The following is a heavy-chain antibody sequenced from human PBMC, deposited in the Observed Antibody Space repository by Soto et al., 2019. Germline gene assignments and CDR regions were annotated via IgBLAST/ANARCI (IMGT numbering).Heavy chain of an antibody. CDR3: ARIKSPGVRRGTFDY. D-gene: IGHD2-8*01. Sequence: SVKVSCKASGGIFSSYAITWVRQAPGQGLEWMGGIIPIFGTTNYAQKFQGRVTITADESTSTAYMELSSLIFEDTAVYYCARIKSPGVRRGTFDYWGNGTLVTVSS. CDR2: IIPIFGTT. CDR1: GGIFSSYA. J-gene: IGHJ4*01. V-gene: IGHV1-69*13.